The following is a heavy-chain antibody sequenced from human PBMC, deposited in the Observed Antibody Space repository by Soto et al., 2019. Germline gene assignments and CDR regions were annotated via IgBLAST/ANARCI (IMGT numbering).Heavy chain of an antibody. CDR1: GYTFSTYW. CDR2: INSDGSDT. J-gene: IGHJ4*02. V-gene: IGHV3-74*01. CDR3: ARDWISYEGSYLGY. Sequence: EVQLVESGGGLVQPGGSLRLSCAASGYTFSTYWMHWVRQAPGKGLVWVSRINSDGSDTDYADSVKGRFTISRDNAKSVLYLQMDSLGAEDTAVYYCARDWISYEGSYLGYWGQGTLVTVSS. D-gene: IGHD1-26*01.